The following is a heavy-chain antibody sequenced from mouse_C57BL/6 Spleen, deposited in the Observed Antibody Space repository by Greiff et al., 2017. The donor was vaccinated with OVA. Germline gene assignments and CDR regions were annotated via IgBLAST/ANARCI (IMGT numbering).Heavy chain of an antibody. CDR2: ISSGSSTI. CDR3: ARWLLRFNAMDY. V-gene: IGHV5-17*01. J-gene: IGHJ4*01. D-gene: IGHD2-3*01. Sequence: VHVKQSGGGLVKPGGSLKLSCAASGFTFSDYGMHWVRQAPEKGLEWVAYISSGSSTIYYADTVKGRFTISRDNAKNTLFLQMTSLRSEDTAMYYCARWLLRFNAMDYWGQGTSVTVSS. CDR1: GFTFSDYG.